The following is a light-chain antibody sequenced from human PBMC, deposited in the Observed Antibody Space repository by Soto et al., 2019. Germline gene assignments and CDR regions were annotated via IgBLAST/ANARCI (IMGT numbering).Light chain of an antibody. CDR3: QQYNNWPPIT. CDR2: YAS. CDR1: QSVSNN. J-gene: IGKJ5*01. V-gene: IGKV3-15*01. Sequence: EIMMRQSPATLSVSPGERATLSCRASQSVSNNLAWYQQKPGQAPRLLIYYASTRATSIPARFSGSGSGTEFTLTISSLQSEDFALYYCQQYNNWPPITFGQGTRLEIK.